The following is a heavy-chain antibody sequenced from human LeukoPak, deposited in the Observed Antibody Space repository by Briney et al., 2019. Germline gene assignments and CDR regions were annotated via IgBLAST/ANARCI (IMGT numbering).Heavy chain of an antibody. CDR3: ARTGNVPPRGWLVRRNNWFDP. CDR1: GGSISSSYW. V-gene: IGHV4-4*02. J-gene: IGHJ5*02. Sequence: SGTLSLTCAVSGGSISSSYWWTWVRQPPGKGLEWIGEIYHSGSTNYNPSLKSRVTISVDTSKNQFSLKLSSVTAADTAVYYCARTGNVPPRGWLVRRNNWFDPWGQGTLVTVSS. D-gene: IGHD6-19*01. CDR2: IYHSGST.